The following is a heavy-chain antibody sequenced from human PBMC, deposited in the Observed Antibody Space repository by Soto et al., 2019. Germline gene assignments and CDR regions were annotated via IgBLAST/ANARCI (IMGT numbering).Heavy chain of an antibody. J-gene: IGHJ3*02. V-gene: IGHV1-18*01. CDR2: ISAYNGNT. CDR3: ASEYYDSSGYYGTDAFDI. D-gene: IGHD3-22*01. CDR1: GYTFTSYG. Sequence: ASVKVSCKASGYTFTSYGISWVRQAPGQGHERMGWISAYNGNTNYAQKLQGRVTMTTDTSTSTAYMELRSLRSDDTAVYYCASEYYDSSGYYGTDAFDIWGRGTIVTVSS.